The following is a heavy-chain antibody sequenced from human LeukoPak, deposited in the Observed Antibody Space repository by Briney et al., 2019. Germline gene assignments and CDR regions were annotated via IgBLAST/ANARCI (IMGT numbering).Heavy chain of an antibody. V-gene: IGHV3-33*01. J-gene: IGHJ6*03. CDR3: ARAGSSSSIGWYYYYYMDV. CDR1: GFTFSSYG. D-gene: IGHD6-6*01. Sequence: GGSLRLSCAASGFTFSSYGMHWVRQAPGKGLEWVVVIWYDGSNKYYADSVKGRFTISRDNSKNTLYLQMNSLRAEDTAVYYCARAGSSSSIGWYYYYYMDVWGKGTTVTVSS. CDR2: IWYDGSNK.